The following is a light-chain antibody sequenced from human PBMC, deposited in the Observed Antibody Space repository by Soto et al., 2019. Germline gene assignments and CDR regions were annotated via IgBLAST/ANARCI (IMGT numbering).Light chain of an antibody. CDR2: DAS. Sequence: EIVLTQSPATLSLSPGERATLSCRASQSVSSYLAWYQQKLGQAPKLLIYDASNRDTGIPARFSGSGSGTNFTLTISSLEPEDFAVYYCQQLTNLPHYTFGQGTKLEIK. CDR1: QSVSSY. CDR3: QQLTNLPHYT. J-gene: IGKJ2*01. V-gene: IGKV3-11*01.